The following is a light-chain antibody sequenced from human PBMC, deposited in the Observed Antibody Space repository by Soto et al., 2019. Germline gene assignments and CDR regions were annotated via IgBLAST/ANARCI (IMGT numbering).Light chain of an antibody. CDR3: QHRGT. V-gene: IGKV3-11*01. Sequence: EIVLTQSPATLSLSPGERATLSCRASQSVSNYLGWYQQKPGQAPRLLIYDASSRATGIPARFSGSGSGTDFTLTISSLEPEDFGVYYCQHRGTFGHGTRLEIK. CDR1: QSVSNY. CDR2: DAS. J-gene: IGKJ5*01.